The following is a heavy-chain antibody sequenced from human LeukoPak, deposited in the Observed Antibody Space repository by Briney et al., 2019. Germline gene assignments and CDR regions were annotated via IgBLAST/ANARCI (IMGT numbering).Heavy chain of an antibody. J-gene: IGHJ5*02. CDR2: IYPGGSDT. CDR3: ARRTYCGGDCYSGPLNWFDP. V-gene: IGHV5-51*01. D-gene: IGHD2-21*02. CDR1: GYSFTSYW. Sequence: GESLKISCKGSGYSFTSYWIGWVRQLPGKGLEWMGIIYPGGSDTRYSPSFQGQVTISADKSISTAYLQWSSLKASDTAMYYCARRTYCGGDCYSGPLNWFDPWGQGTLVTVSS.